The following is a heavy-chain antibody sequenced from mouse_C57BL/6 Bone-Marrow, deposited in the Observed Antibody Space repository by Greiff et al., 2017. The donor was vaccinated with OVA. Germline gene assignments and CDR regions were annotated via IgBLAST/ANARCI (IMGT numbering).Heavy chain of an antibody. CDR2: ISYDGSN. J-gene: IGHJ1*03. V-gene: IGHV3-6*01. CDR3: AREAYYSKTSYWYFDV. CDR1: GYSITSGYY. Sequence: ESGPGLVKPSQSLSLTCSVTGYSITSGYYWNWIRQFPGNKLEWMGYISYDGSNNYNPSLKNRISITRDTSKNQFFLKLNSVTTEDTATYYCAREAYYSKTSYWYFDVWGTGTTVTVSS. D-gene: IGHD2-5*01.